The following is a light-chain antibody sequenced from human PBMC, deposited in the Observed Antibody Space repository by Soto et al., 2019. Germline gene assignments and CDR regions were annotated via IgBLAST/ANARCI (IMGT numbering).Light chain of an antibody. J-gene: IGKJ4*01. V-gene: IGKV3-20*01. Sequence: EIVLTKSQGTLSVSPGERATLSCRASQTVRNNHLAWYQQMPGQATRRLIYGASSMSSDIPGRFRGTESGTDFTLTINRLEPGDFAVCFCQQYGSSPLTFGLGTKM. CDR1: QTVRNNH. CDR2: GAS. CDR3: QQYGSSPLT.